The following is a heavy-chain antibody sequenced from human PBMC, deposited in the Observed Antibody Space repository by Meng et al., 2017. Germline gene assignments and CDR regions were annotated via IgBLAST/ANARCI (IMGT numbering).Heavy chain of an antibody. CDR1: GFTFDDYA. CDR3: AKDDAFDI. J-gene: IGHJ3*02. Sequence: GGSLRLSCAASGFTFDDYAMHWVRQAPGKGLEWVSGISWNSGSIGYADSVKGRFTTSRDNAKNSLYLQMNSMRAEDTALYYCAKDDAFDIWGQGTMVTVSS. CDR2: ISWNSGSI. V-gene: IGHV3-9*01.